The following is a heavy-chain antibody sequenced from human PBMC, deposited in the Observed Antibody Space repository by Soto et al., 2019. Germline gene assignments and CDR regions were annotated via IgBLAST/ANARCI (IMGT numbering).Heavy chain of an antibody. J-gene: IGHJ5*02. V-gene: IGHV4-59*01. CDR2: IYYSGST. CDR1: GGSISSYY. CDR3: ARSLGGYSYGQTVGSGWFDP. D-gene: IGHD5-18*01. Sequence: SETLSLTCTVSGGSISSYYWSWIRQPPGKGLEWIGYIYYSGSTNYNPSLKSRVTISVDTSKNQFSLKLSSVTAADTAVYYCARSLGGYSYGQTVGSGWFDPWGQGTLVTVSS.